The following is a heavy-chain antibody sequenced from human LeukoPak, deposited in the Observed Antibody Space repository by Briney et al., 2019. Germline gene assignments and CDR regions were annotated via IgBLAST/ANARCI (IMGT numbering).Heavy chain of an antibody. J-gene: IGHJ6*03. D-gene: IGHD3-22*01. CDR2: IRFDGGKK. CDR3: AKDGDSTGYYSSYYNHMDV. V-gene: IGHV3-30*02. Sequence: GGSLRLSCAASGFSFSSYGFHWVRQAPGKGLEWVTFIRFDGGKKNYADSVKGRFAISRDNSQNTVYLQMNRLRAEDTAIYYCAKDGDSTGYYSSYYNHMDVWGKGTSVTISS. CDR1: GFSFSSYG.